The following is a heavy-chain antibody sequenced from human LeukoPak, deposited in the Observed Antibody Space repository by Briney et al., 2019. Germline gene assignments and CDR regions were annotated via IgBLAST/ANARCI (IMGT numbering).Heavy chain of an antibody. CDR3: ASSFYYDSRDY. Sequence: PSETLSLTCVVYVGSFSGYFWSWIRQPPEKGLEWIGEITPSGSTNYSPSLKSRVSISIDTSKKKLSLRLTSVTAADSAVYYCASSFYYDSRDYWGPGTLVTVSS. CDR2: ITPSGST. J-gene: IGHJ4*02. D-gene: IGHD3-22*01. CDR1: VGSFSGYF. V-gene: IGHV4-34*01.